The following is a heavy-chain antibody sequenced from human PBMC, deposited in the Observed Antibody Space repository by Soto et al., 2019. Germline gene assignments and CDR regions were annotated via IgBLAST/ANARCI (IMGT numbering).Heavy chain of an antibody. V-gene: IGHV3-33*01. CDR1: ECTFSNYG. J-gene: IGHJ3*02. D-gene: IGHD4-17*01. CDR3: ARDRSLTTDAFDI. CDR2: IWYDGTNK. Sequence: GGSLRLSWAASECTFSNYGMHWVRQAPGKGLEWVAVIWYDGTNKYYADSVKGRFTISRDNSKNTLYLQMNSLRAEDTAVYYCARDRSLTTDAFDIWGQGTMVTVSS.